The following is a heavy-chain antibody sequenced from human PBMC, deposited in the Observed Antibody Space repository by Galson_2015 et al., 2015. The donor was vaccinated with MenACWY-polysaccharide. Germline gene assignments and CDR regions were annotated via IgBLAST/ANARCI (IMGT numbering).Heavy chain of an antibody. V-gene: IGHV3-33*01. CDR1: GLTFRSYG. J-gene: IGHJ4*02. CDR2: IQNVGSNK. Sequence: SLRLSCAASGLTFRSYGMHWVRQAPGKGLEWVAVIQNVGSNKAYADSVKGRFTISRDNSKNTLYLEMNSLRAEDTAVYYCARKFTYGLVWGQGTPVTVSS. CDR3: ARKFTYGLV. D-gene: IGHD3-10*01.